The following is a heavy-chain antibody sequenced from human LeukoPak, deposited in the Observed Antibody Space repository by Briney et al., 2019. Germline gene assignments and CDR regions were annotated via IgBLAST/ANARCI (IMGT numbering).Heavy chain of an antibody. J-gene: IGHJ1*01. V-gene: IGHV3-21*01. Sequence: GGSLRLSCTASGFTLTDYSMNWVRQAPGKGLEWVSSISRRSRHVYYAGSVKGRFNISRDNAKNSLYLQMNSLRAEDMAVYFCVRDLMGSGATTAYLHHWGQGTLVTVSS. CDR2: ISRRSRHV. CDR3: VRDLMGSGATTAYLHH. D-gene: IGHD4/OR15-4a*01. CDR1: GFTLTDYS.